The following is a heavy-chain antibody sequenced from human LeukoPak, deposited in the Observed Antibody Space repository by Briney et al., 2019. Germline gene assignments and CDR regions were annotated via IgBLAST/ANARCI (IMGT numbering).Heavy chain of an antibody. V-gene: IGHV4-61*02. CDR1: GGSISSGSYY. CDR3: AGGRGSNYDFWSGHYTGVFDY. CDR2: IYTSGST. J-gene: IGHJ4*02. D-gene: IGHD3-3*01. Sequence: SETLSLTCTVSGGSISSGSYYWSWIRQPAGKGLEWIGRIYTSGSTNYNPSLKSRVTISVDTSKNQFSLKLSSVTAADTAVYYCAGGRGSNYDFWSGHYTGVFDYWGQGTLVTVSS.